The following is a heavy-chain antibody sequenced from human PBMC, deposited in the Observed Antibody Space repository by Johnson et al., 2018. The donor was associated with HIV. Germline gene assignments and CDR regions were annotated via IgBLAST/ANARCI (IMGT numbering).Heavy chain of an antibody. J-gene: IGHJ3*02. CDR2: ISYDGSNK. CDR1: GFTFSSYA. D-gene: IGHD6-13*01. Sequence: QVQLVESGGGVVQPGRSLRLSCAASGFTFSSYAIHWVRQAPGKGLEWVAGISYDGSNKYYADSVKGRFTISRDNAKNSLYLQMNSLRAEDTALYYCARGRKDIAAFDGLDTDGLDTWGQGTMVTVSS. V-gene: IGHV3-30-3*01. CDR3: ARGRKDIAAFDGLDTDGLDT.